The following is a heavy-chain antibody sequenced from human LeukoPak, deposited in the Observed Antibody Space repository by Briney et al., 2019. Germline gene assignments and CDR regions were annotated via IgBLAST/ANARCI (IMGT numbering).Heavy chain of an antibody. CDR2: IQTSGSA. CDR1: AGSFSGYY. D-gene: IGHD2-2*01. Sequence: SETLSLTCTVSAGSFSGYYWSWIRQPAGKGLEWIGRIQTSGSANYNPSLKSRLTMSVDTSKNQFSLNLNSVTAADTAVYYCARASTSGRAFDYWGQGPLVTVSS. V-gene: IGHV4-4*07. J-gene: IGHJ4*02. CDR3: ARASTSGRAFDY.